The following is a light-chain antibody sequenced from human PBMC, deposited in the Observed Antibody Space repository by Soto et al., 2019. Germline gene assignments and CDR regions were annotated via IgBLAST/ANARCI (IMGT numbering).Light chain of an antibody. Sequence: EFVLTQSPCTLPLSPRERATLSCRASQSVSSTFLAWSQQKPGQPPRLLSYGASPRCTGIPARFSGSGSGSSVTLSSIRLEPEDSEVHYCQHYGSSPPVNFGGGTTV. CDR3: QHYGSSPPVN. CDR1: QSVSSTF. CDR2: GAS. V-gene: IGKV3-20*01. J-gene: IGKJ4*01.